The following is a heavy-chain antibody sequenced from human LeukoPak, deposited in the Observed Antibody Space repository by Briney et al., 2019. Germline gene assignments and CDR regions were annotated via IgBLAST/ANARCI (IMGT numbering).Heavy chain of an antibody. V-gene: IGHV3-23*01. CDR2: ISGRGDNT. CDR3: AKRVQGNTGPFHC. Sequence: GGSLRLSCAASGFTFSGYAMSWVRQAPGKGLEWVSGISGRGDNTYYADSVKGRFTISRDNSENTLRLQMNSLRDEDTAVYYCAKRVQGNTGPFHCWGQGTLASVSS. D-gene: IGHD4-23*01. CDR1: GFTFSGYA. J-gene: IGHJ4*02.